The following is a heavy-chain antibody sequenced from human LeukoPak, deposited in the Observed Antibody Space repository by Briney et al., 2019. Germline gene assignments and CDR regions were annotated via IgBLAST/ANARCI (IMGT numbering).Heavy chain of an antibody. CDR3: ARGKTGDGEFDY. CDR2: INHSGST. Sequence: SETLSLTCAVYGGSFSGYYWSWIRQPPGKGLEWIGEINHSGSTNYNPSLKSRVTISVDTSKNQFSLKLSSVTAADTAVYYCARGKTGDGEFDYWGQGTLVTVPS. CDR1: GGSFSGYY. D-gene: IGHD7-27*01. V-gene: IGHV4-34*01. J-gene: IGHJ4*02.